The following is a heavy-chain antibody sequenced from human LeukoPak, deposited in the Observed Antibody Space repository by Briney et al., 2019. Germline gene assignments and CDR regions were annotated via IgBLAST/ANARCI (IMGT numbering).Heavy chain of an antibody. V-gene: IGHV4-59*01. Sequence: SETLSLTCTVSGGSISSYYWSWIRQPPGKGLEWIGYIYYSGSTNYNPSLKSRVTISVDTSKNQFSLKLSSVTAADTAVYYCARTSGTGSADAKYYFDYWGQGTLVTVSS. CDR3: ARTSGTGSADAKYYFDY. D-gene: IGHD1-26*01. J-gene: IGHJ4*02. CDR1: GGSISSYY. CDR2: IYYSGST.